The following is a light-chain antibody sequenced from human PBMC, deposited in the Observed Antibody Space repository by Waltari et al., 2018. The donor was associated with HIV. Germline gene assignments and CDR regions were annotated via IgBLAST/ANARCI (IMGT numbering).Light chain of an antibody. CDR2: DVS. CDR1: SSDVGGYNY. CDR3: CSYAGSYTYV. J-gene: IGLJ1*01. Sequence: QSALTQPRSVSGSPGQSVTISCTGTSSDVGGYNYVSWYQQHPGQAPKLMIYDVSKRRCGVSDRFFGSKSGNTASLTISGLQAEDEADYYCCSYAGSYTYVFGTGTKVTIL. V-gene: IGLV2-11*01.